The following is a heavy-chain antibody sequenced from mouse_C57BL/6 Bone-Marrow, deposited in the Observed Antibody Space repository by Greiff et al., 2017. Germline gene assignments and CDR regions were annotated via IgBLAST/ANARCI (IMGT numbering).Heavy chain of an antibody. V-gene: IGHV1-80*01. CDR3: ARDWDYFDY. D-gene: IGHD4-1*01. J-gene: IGHJ2*01. CDR1: GYAFSTYW. CDR2: IYPGDGYT. Sequence: VQVVESGAELVKPGASVKISCKVSGYAFSTYWMNWVKQRPGKGLEWIGQIYPGDGYTNYNEKFKGKATLTADKSSSTAYMQLSSLTSDVSAVYFCARDWDYFDYWGQGTTLTVSS.